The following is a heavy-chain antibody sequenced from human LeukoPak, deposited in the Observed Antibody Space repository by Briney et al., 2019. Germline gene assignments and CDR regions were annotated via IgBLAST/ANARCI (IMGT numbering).Heavy chain of an antibody. Sequence: GGSLRLSCAASGYTFSSYAMSWVRQAPGKGLEWVSAISGSGGSTYYADSVKGRFTISRDNSKNTLYLQMNSLRAEDTAVYYCAKGLGGGNWFDPWGQGTLVTVSS. CDR1: GYTFSSYA. CDR2: ISGSGGST. CDR3: AKGLGGGNWFDP. V-gene: IGHV3-23*01. D-gene: IGHD3-16*01. J-gene: IGHJ5*01.